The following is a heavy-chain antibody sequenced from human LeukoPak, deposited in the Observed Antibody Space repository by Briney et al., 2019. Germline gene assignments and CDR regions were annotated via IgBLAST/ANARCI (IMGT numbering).Heavy chain of an antibody. CDR3: ARSPLAYCGGDCYPGAFDI. D-gene: IGHD2-21*02. J-gene: IGHJ3*02. CDR1: GFTFSAYT. CDR2: ITNRGGNI. V-gene: IGHV3-23*01. Sequence: GGSLRLSCAASGFTFSAYTMNWVRQAPGKGPEWVSGITNRGGNIFYADSVKGRFTMSRDISKSTLYLQMSSLRAEDTALYYCARSPLAYCGGDCYPGAFDIWGQGTVVTVSS.